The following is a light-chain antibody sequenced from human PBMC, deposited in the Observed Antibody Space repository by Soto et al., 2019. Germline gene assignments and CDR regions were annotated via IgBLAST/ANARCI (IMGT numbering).Light chain of an antibody. Sequence: DVVMTQSPLSLPVTLGQPASISCRSSQSLVSTNGNTYLHWFQQRPGQSPRRLIYKVSNRDSGVPDRFSGSWSGTDFTLKISRVEAEDVGVYYCMQGTHLYTFGQGTKLEI. CDR3: MQGTHLYT. J-gene: IGKJ2*01. CDR1: QSLVSTNGNTY. V-gene: IGKV2-30*01. CDR2: KVS.